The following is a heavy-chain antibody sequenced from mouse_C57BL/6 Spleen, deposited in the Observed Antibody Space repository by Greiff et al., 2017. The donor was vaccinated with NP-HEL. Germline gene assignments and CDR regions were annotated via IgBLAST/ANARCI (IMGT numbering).Heavy chain of an antibody. CDR2: ISSGSSTI. J-gene: IGHJ4*01. Sequence: VQLKESGGGLVKPGGSLKLSCAASGFTFSDYGMHWVRQAPEKGLEWVAYISSGSSTIYYADTVKGRFTISRDNAKNTLFLQMTSLRSEDTAMYYCATYYYGSSFYAMDYWGQGTSVTVSS. CDR3: ATYYYGSSFYAMDY. CDR1: GFTFSDYG. D-gene: IGHD1-1*01. V-gene: IGHV5-17*01.